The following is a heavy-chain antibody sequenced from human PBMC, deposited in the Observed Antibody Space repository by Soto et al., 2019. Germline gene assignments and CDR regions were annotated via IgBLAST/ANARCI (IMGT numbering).Heavy chain of an antibody. V-gene: IGHV4-34*01. D-gene: IGHD5-12*01. CDR1: GGSFSGYY. J-gene: IGHJ4*02. CDR3: ARVEMATRGFDY. CDR2: INHSGST. Sequence: SETLSLTCAVYGGSFSGYYWSWIRQPPGKGLEWIGEINHSGSTNYNPSLKSRVTISVDRSKNQFSLKLSSVTAADTAVYYCARVEMATRGFDYWGQGTLVTVSS.